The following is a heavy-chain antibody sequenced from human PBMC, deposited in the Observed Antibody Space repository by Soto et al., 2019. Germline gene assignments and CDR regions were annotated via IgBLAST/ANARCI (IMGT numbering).Heavy chain of an antibody. Sequence: GGSLRLSCAASGFTFSRYATSWVLQAPWKGLEWVSAISGSGGSTYYADSVKGRFTISRDNSKNTLYLQMNSLRAEDTAVYYCAKDREVLLWFGELSRDAFDIWGQGTMVTVSS. CDR3: AKDREVLLWFGELSRDAFDI. CDR2: ISGSGGST. V-gene: IGHV3-23*01. CDR1: GFTFSRYA. J-gene: IGHJ3*02. D-gene: IGHD3-10*01.